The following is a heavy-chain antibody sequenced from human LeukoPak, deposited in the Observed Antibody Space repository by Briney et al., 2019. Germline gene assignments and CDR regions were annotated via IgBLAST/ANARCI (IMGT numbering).Heavy chain of an antibody. CDR3: ARVAYGSSWYVDY. CDR2: INSDGRSA. D-gene: IGHD6-13*01. V-gene: IGHV3-74*01. CDR1: GFTFSSYW. J-gene: IGHJ4*02. Sequence: GGSLRLSCAASGFTFSSYWMHWVRQVPGKGLVWVSRINSDGRSASYADSVKGRFTISRDNAKNTLYLQMNSLTAEDTAVYYCARVAYGSSWYVDYWGQGNLVTVSS.